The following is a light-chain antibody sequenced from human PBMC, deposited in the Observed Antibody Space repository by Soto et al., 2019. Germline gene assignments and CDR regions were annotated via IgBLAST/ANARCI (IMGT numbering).Light chain of an antibody. CDR2: EVT. J-gene: IGLJ2*01. Sequence: QSALPQPASVSGSPGQSITISCTGTSDDVGSFNLVSWYQQHPGKAPKLIIYEVTKRPSGVSNRFSGSKSGNTASLTISGLQAEDEADYYCCSYAGSSPHVVFGGGTKLTVL. CDR1: SDDVGSFNL. CDR3: CSYAGSSPHVV. V-gene: IGLV2-23*02.